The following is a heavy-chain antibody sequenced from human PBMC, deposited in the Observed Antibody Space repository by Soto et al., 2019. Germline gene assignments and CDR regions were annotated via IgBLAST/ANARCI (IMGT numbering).Heavy chain of an antibody. Sequence: QVTVKESGPVLVKPTETLTLTYTVSGFSLSNAGLGVSWIRQPPGKALEWLAHIFSNDEKSYSTSLKSRLTSSKDTSKSQVVLIMTNMDPVDTATYYCASTYSTSWYWFDPWGQGTLVTVSS. CDR1: GFSLSNAGLG. CDR2: IFSNDEK. V-gene: IGHV2-26*04. CDR3: ASTYSTSWYWFDP. J-gene: IGHJ5*02. D-gene: IGHD6-13*01.